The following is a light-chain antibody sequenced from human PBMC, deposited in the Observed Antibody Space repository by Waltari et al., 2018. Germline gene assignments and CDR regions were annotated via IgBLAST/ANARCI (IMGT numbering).Light chain of an antibody. CDR3: QQYETWPWT. CDR2: GIS. CDR1: QSVGSN. J-gene: IGKJ1*01. V-gene: IGKV3-15*01. Sequence: EIVLTQSPDTLSVSPGERATLSCRASQSVGSNLAWYQHKPGQAPSLLMSGISTRATGIPARFSGSGSRTELTLTISGLQSEDFAVYYCQQYETWPWTFGQGTKVEVK.